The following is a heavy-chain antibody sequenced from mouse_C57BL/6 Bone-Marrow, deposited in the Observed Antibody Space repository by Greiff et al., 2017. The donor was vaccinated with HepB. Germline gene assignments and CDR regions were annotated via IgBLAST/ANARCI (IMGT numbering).Heavy chain of an antibody. CDR1: GFTFSSYG. J-gene: IGHJ2*01. Sequence: EVKLVESGGDLVKPGGSLKLSCAASGFTFSSYGMSWVRQTPDKRLEWVATISSGGSYTYYPDSVKGRCTISRDNAKNTLYLQMSSLKSEDTAMYYCARRGLGYFDYWGQGTTLTVSS. D-gene: IGHD3-3*01. V-gene: IGHV5-6*02. CDR3: ARRGLGYFDY. CDR2: ISSGGSYT.